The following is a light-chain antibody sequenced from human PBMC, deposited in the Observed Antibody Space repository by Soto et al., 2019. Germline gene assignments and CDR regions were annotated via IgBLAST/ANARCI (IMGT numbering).Light chain of an antibody. J-gene: IGKJ1*01. CDR2: AAS. CDR3: QRYGSSPPHT. CDR1: QSVSSAF. Sequence: EIVLTQSPGTLSLSPGERATLSCRASQSVSSAFLAWYQQRPGQAPRLLLYAASARATGIPDRFSGSGSGTDFTLTISRLEPEDFAVYYCQRYGSSPPHTFGQGTKVEI. V-gene: IGKV3-20*01.